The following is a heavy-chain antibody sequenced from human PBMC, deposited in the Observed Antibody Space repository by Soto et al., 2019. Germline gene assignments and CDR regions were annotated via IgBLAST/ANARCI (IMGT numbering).Heavy chain of an antibody. Sequence: SETLSLTCSVSVDSISNSRFYWAWIRQPPGEGLEWIGSIYHTGNAYYNPSLKSRVTISVDTSKNQFSLKLTSVTAADAALYYCARDFFDSSDYTTNWFDPWGQGTLVTVSS. CDR2: IYHTGNA. J-gene: IGHJ5*02. CDR1: VDSISNSRFY. CDR3: ARDFFDSSDYTTNWFDP. V-gene: IGHV4-39*01. D-gene: IGHD3-22*01.